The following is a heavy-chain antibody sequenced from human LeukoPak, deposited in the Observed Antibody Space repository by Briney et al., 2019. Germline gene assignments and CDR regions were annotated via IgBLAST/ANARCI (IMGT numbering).Heavy chain of an antibody. D-gene: IGHD3-10*01. Sequence: SETLSLTCTVSGGSISSYSYYWGCIRQPPGKGLEWIGSIYYSGNTYYNPSLKSRVTISVDTSKNQFSLKLSSVTAADTAVYYCARRDGGFGELDYWGQGTLVTVSS. CDR3: ARRDGGFGELDY. CDR2: IYYSGNT. CDR1: GGSISSYSYY. J-gene: IGHJ4*02. V-gene: IGHV4-39*01.